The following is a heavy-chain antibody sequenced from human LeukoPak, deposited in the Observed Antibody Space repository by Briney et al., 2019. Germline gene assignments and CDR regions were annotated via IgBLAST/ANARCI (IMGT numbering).Heavy chain of an antibody. CDR3: ATYLVATQGLLSYYYYMDV. J-gene: IGHJ6*03. V-gene: IGHV1-69*05. CDR2: IIPIFGTA. CDR1: GGTFSSYA. Sequence: ASVKVSCKASGGTFSSYAISWVRQAPGQGLEWMGGIIPIFGTANYAQKFQGRVTITTDESTSTAYMELSSLRSEDTAVYYCATYLVATQGLLSYYYYMDVWGKGTTVTVSS. D-gene: IGHD5-12*01.